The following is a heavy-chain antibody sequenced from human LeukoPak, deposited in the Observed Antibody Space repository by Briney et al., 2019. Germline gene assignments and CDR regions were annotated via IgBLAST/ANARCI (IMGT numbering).Heavy chain of an antibody. D-gene: IGHD6-13*01. CDR2: IYHSGST. Sequence: SETLSLTCTVSGYSISSGYYWGWIRQPPGKGLEWIGSIYHSGSTNYNPSLKSRVAISVDTSKNQFSLKLSSVTAADTAVYYCARVRPKYSSSWYKPNYYYYYMDVWGKGTTVTVSS. CDR3: ARVRPKYSSSWYKPNYYYYYMDV. J-gene: IGHJ6*03. V-gene: IGHV4-38-2*02. CDR1: GYSISSGYY.